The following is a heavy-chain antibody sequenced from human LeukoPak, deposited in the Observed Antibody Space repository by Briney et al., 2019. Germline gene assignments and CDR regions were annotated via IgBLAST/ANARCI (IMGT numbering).Heavy chain of an antibody. CDR3: ARGRYRRDSSGYYDY. V-gene: IGHV3-66*01. Sequence: HPGGSLRLSCAASGFTVSNNYMSRVRQAPGKGLEWVSVIYSGGSTNYADSVKGRFSISRDNSKNTLHLQMNSLRAEDTAVYYCARGRYRRDSSGYYDYWGQGTLVTVSS. D-gene: IGHD3-22*01. CDR2: IYSGGST. CDR1: GFTVSNNY. J-gene: IGHJ4*02.